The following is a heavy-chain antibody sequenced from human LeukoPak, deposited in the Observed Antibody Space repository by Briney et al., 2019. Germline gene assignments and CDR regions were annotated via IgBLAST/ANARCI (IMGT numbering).Heavy chain of an antibody. CDR1: GGSISSSRYY. D-gene: IGHD6-19*01. CDR3: ARDYTSGLHYFDY. CDR2: IYYSGST. Sequence: SETQSLTCTVSGGSISSSRYYWGWIRQPPGKGLECIGNIYYSGSTYYNPSLKSRVTISVDTSKNQFSLKLSSVTAADTAVYYCARDYTSGLHYFDYWGQGTLVTVSS. J-gene: IGHJ4*02. V-gene: IGHV4-39*02.